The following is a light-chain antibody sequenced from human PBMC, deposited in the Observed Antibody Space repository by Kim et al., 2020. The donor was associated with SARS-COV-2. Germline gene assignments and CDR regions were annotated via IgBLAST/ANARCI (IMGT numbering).Light chain of an antibody. CDR1: RLRSYY. CDR2: GKN. CDR3: NSRDSNENVF. Sequence: LGQKVRLTCQGERLRSYYSTRYQQKPGQGPIPGIYGKNNRPSGIPDRFSGSSSGNTASLTITGTQAGDEADYYCNSRDSNENVFFGGGTQLTVL. J-gene: IGLJ2*01. V-gene: IGLV3-19*01.